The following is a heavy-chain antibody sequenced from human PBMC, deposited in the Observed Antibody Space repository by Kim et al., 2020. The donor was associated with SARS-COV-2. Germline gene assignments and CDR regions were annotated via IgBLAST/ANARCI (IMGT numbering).Heavy chain of an antibody. J-gene: IGHJ4*02. CDR3: ANWAFGVVHDY. CDR2: IKQDGSEK. D-gene: IGHD3-3*01. CDR1: GFTFSSYW. Sequence: GGSLRLSCAASGFTFSSYWMSWVRQAPGKGLEWVANIKQDGSEKYYVDSVKGRFTISTDNAKNSLYLQMNSLRAEDTAVYYCANWAFGVVHDYWGQGTLVTVSS. V-gene: IGHV3-7*03.